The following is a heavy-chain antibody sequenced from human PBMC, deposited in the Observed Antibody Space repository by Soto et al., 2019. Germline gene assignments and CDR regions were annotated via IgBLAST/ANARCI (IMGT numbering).Heavy chain of an antibody. J-gene: IGHJ4*02. CDR3: AKDWFHPFDILTGPPGPWLDY. V-gene: IGHV3-23*01. CDR1: GFTFSSYA. Sequence: PGGSLRLSCAASGFTFSSYAMSWVRQAPGKGLEWVSAISGSGGSTYYADSVKGRFTISRDNSKNTLYLQMNSLRAEDTAVYYCAKDWFHPFDILTGPPGPWLDYWGQGTLVTVSS. CDR2: ISGSGGST. D-gene: IGHD3-9*01.